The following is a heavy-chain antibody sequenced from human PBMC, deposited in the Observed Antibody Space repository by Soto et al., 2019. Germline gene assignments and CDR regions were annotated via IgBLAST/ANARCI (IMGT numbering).Heavy chain of an antibody. V-gene: IGHV4-31*03. CDR2: IYYSGST. D-gene: IGHD3-16*01. CDR1: GGSISSGGYY. Sequence: QVQLQESGPGLVKPSQTLSLTCTVSGGSISSGGYYWSWIRQHPGKGLEWIGYIYYSGSTYYNPSLKSRVTISVDTSKNQFSLKLSSVTAADTAMYYCARLSNPWGNSVMDYWGQGTLVTVSS. CDR3: ARLSNPWGNSVMDY. J-gene: IGHJ4*02.